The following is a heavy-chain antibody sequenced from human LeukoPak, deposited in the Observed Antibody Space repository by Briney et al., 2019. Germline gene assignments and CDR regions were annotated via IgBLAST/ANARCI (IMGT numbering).Heavy chain of an antibody. CDR1: GYTFTGYY. CDR2: INPNSGGT. D-gene: IGHD3-10*01. Sequence: ASVKVSCKASGYTFTGYYMHWVRQAPGQGLEWMGWINPNSGGTNYAQKFQGRVTMTRDTSISTAYMELSRLRSDDTAVYYCARAGAQRYYYYYGMDVWGQGTTVTVSS. V-gene: IGHV1-2*02. CDR3: ARAGAQRYYYYYGMDV. J-gene: IGHJ6*02.